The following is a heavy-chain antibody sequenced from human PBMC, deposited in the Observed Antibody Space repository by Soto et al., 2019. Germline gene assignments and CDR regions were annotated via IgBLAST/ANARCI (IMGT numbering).Heavy chain of an antibody. CDR1: GFTFSGSW. Sequence: EVQLVESGGGLVQPGGSLRLSCAASGFTFSGSWMHWVRQAPGKGLVWVSRISSDGSSTTYADSVKGRFTISRDNAKNMLYRHINRLRAEDTAVYYSATAGTGKFTYWGQGTLAPVSS. V-gene: IGHV3-74*03. CDR2: ISSDGSST. CDR3: ATAGTGKFTY. D-gene: IGHD1-1*01. J-gene: IGHJ4*02.